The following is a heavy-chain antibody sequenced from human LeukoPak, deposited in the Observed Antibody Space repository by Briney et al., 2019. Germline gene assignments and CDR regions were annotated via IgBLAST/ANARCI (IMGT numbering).Heavy chain of an antibody. D-gene: IGHD3-22*01. Sequence: SETLSLTCAVYGGSSSGYYWSWIRQPPGKGLEWIGEINHSGSTNYNPSLKSRVTISVDTSKNQFSLKLSSVTAADTAVYYCARPANYYDSSGYSWNDAFDIWGQGTMVTVSS. CDR1: GGSSSGYY. CDR3: ARPANYYDSSGYSWNDAFDI. V-gene: IGHV4-34*01. CDR2: INHSGST. J-gene: IGHJ3*02.